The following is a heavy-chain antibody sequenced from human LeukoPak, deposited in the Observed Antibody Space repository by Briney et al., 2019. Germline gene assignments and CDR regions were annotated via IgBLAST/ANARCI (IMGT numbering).Heavy chain of an antibody. J-gene: IGHJ3*02. CDR3: AKDKRKVTARFLDAFDI. D-gene: IGHD2-21*02. CDR1: GFTFSSYG. Sequence: GGSLRLSCAASGFTFSSYGMHWVRQAPGKGLEWVAVISYDGSNKYYADSVKGRFTISRDNSKNTLYLQMNSLRAEDTAVYYCAKDKRKVTARFLDAFDIWGQGTMVTVSS. V-gene: IGHV3-30*18. CDR2: ISYDGSNK.